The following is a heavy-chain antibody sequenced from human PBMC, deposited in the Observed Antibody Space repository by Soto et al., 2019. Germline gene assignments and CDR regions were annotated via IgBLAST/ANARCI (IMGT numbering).Heavy chain of an antibody. Sequence: QVQLQESGPGLVKPSETLSLTCTVSGGSISSYYWSWIRQPPGKGLEWIGYAYYGGNTNYNPSLKSRVSISVDTSKSKFAPKLNSVTVADTAVYYCAKHLSEWQGLEDFDVWGLGTMVTVSS. CDR2: AYYGGNT. CDR3: AKHLSEWQGLEDFDV. V-gene: IGHV4-59*08. D-gene: IGHD5-12*01. CDR1: GGSISSYY. J-gene: IGHJ3*01.